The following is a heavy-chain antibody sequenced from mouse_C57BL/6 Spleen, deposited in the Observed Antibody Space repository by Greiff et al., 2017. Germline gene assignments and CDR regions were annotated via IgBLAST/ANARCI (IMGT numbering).Heavy chain of an antibody. D-gene: IGHD2-10*02. CDR1: GYAFSSSW. J-gene: IGHJ4*01. Sequence: VKLQESGPELVKPGASVKISCKASGYAFSSSWMNWVKQRPGKGLEWIGRIYPGDGDTNYNGQFKGKATLTADKSSSTAYMQLSSLTSEDSAVYFCAREGYGNYVGYAMDYWGQGTSVTVSS. CDR3: AREGYGNYVGYAMDY. V-gene: IGHV1-82*01. CDR2: IYPGDGDT.